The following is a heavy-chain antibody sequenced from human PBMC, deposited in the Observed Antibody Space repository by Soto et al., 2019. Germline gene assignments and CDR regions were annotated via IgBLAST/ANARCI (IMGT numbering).Heavy chain of an antibody. V-gene: IGHV5-51*01. CDR2: IYPGGSDT. CDR3: ARSPHAQVEAATRPFDY. CDR1: GYSFTSYW. D-gene: IGHD2-15*01. Sequence: GESLKISCKGSGYSFTSYWIGWVRQMPGKGLEWMGIIYPGGSDTRYSPSFQGQVTISADKSISTAYLQWSSLKASDTAMYYCARSPHAQVEAATRPFDYWGQGTLVTVSS. J-gene: IGHJ4*02.